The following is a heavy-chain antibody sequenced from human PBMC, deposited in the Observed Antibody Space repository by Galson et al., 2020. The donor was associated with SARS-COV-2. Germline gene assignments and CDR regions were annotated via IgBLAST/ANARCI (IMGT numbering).Heavy chain of an antibody. CDR1: GASISSSY. V-gene: IGHV4-59*01. Sequence: ASETLSLTCAVSGASISSSYWSWIRQPPGKGLQWIGYIYFSGRTDYNPSLKSRVTISVGTSMKQFSLKVNSVTTADTAVYFCARGGSVDAFDIWGPGTMVNFAS. CDR3: ARGGSVDAFDI. CDR2: IYFSGRT. J-gene: IGHJ3*02. D-gene: IGHD5-12*01.